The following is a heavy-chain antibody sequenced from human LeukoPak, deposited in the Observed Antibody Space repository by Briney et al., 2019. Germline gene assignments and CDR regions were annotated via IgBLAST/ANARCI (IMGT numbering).Heavy chain of an antibody. V-gene: IGHV3-48*01. Sequence: GGSLRLSCAGSGDSFISHTMIWVRQAPGKGLEWISYIGYSGSPIYYADSVKGRFGISRDDAKTSLYLHMNSLRAEDTAFYYCAREYDSRARFDSWGQGILVTVSS. CDR2: IGYSGSPI. D-gene: IGHD4-11*01. J-gene: IGHJ4*02. CDR1: GDSFISHT. CDR3: AREYDSRARFDS.